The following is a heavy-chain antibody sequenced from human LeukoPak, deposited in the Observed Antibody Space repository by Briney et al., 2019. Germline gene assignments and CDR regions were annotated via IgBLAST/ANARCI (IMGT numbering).Heavy chain of an antibody. J-gene: IGHJ6*02. CDR2: IYSGGST. Sequence: HTGGSLRLSCAASGFTVSSNYMSWVRQAPGKGLEWVSVIYSGGSTYYADSVKGRFTISRDNSKNTLYLQMNSLRAEDTAVYYCARDSSGWNYYYYGMDVWGQGTTVTVSS. CDR3: ARDSSGWNYYYYGMDV. V-gene: IGHV3-53*01. CDR1: GFTVSSNY. D-gene: IGHD6-19*01.